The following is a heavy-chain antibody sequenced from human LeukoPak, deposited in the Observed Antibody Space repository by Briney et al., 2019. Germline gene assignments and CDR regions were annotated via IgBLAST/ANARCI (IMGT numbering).Heavy chain of an antibody. D-gene: IGHD3-10*02. CDR2: ISSSGSTI. V-gene: IGHV3-48*03. Sequence: GGSLRLSCAASGFTFSSYEINWVRHAPGKGLEWVSYISSSGSTIYYADSVKGRFTISRDNAKNSLYLQMNSLRAEDTAVYYCAELGITMIGGVWGKGTTVTISS. CDR1: GFTFSSYE. J-gene: IGHJ6*04. CDR3: AELGITMIGGV.